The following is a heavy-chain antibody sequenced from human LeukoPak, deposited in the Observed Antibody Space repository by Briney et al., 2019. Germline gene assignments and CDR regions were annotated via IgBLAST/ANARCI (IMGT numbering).Heavy chain of an antibody. CDR2: TRNKANSYTT. CDR3: AREPYYDILTGLKGYYFDY. J-gene: IGHJ4*02. Sequence: GGSLRLSCAASGFTFSDHYMDWVRQAPGKGLEWVGRTRNKANSYTTEYAASVKGRFTISRDDSKNSLYLQMNSLKTEDTAVYCCAREPYYDILTGLKGYYFDYWGQGTPVTVSS. CDR1: GFTFSDHY. D-gene: IGHD3-9*01. V-gene: IGHV3-72*01.